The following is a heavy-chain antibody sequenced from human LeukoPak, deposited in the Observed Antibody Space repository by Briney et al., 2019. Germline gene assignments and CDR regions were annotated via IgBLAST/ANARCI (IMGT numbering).Heavy chain of an antibody. CDR1: GYTFTGYY. CDR2: INPNSGGT. V-gene: IGHV1-2*02. D-gene: IGHD5-18*01. CDR3: ARDRGYSYGIYYYYYYYMDV. Sequence: ASVKVSCKASGYTFTGYYMHWVRQAPGQGLEWMGWINPNSGGTNYAQKFQGRVTMTRDTSISTAYMELSRLRSDDTAVYYCARDRGYSYGIYYYYYYYMDVWGKGTTVTVSS. J-gene: IGHJ6*03.